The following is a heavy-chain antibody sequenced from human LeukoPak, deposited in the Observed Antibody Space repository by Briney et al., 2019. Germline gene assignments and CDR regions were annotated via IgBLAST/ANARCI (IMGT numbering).Heavy chain of an antibody. D-gene: IGHD3-10*01. CDR1: GFTFSRYA. CDR2: ISSNGGST. J-gene: IGHJ4*02. CDR3: VKDGSGSYYTYYFDY. V-gene: IGHV3-64D*06. Sequence: GGCVRLSCSASGFTFSRYAMHWVRQAPGKGLEYVSAISSNGGSTYYADSVKGRFTISRDNSKNTLYLQMSSLRAEDTAVYYCVKDGSGSYYTYYFDYWGQGTLVTVSS.